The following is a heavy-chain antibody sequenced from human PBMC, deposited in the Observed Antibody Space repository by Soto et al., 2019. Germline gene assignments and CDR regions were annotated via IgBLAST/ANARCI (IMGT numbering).Heavy chain of an antibody. CDR2: ISGSGGST. CDR3: AKEMPGTGLDY. V-gene: IGHV3-23*01. CDR1: GFTFSSYA. D-gene: IGHD2-2*01. Sequence: WRSLSISCAASGFTFSSYAMSWVRQAPGKGLEWVSAISGSGGSTYYADSVKGRFTISRDNSKNTLYLQMNSLRAEDTAVYYCAKEMPGTGLDYWGQGTLVTVSS. J-gene: IGHJ4*02.